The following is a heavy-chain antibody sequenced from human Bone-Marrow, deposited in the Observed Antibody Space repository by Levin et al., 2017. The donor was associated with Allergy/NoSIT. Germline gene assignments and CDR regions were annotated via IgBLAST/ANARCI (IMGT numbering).Heavy chain of an antibody. V-gene: IGHV1-69*13. CDR3: ARIGYCSSTSCYLFAFDI. CDR1: GGTFSSYA. J-gene: IGHJ3*02. D-gene: IGHD2-2*01. CDR2: IIPIFGTA. Sequence: VASVKVSCKASGGTFSSYAISWVRQAPGQGLEWMGGIIPIFGTANYAQKFQGRVTITADESTSTAYMELSSLRSEDTAVYYCARIGYCSSTSCYLFAFDIWGQGTMVTVSS.